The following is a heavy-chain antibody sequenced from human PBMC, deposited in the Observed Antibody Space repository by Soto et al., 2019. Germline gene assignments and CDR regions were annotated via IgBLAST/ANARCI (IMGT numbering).Heavy chain of an antibody. Sequence: PGESLKISCAASGFSFSSYAMTWVRQTPGKGLEWVSTISSSGGTTYYADSVKGRFTISRDNSKNTLFLQMNSLRAEDTAVYYCAKISAFGLRFPSYYFDYWGQGTLVTVSS. J-gene: IGHJ4*02. D-gene: IGHD3-16*01. CDR1: GFSFSSYA. V-gene: IGHV3-23*01. CDR3: AKISAFGLRFPSYYFDY. CDR2: ISSSGGTT.